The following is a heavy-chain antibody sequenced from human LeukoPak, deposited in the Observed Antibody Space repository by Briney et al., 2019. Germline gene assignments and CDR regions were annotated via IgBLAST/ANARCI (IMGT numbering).Heavy chain of an antibody. CDR3: ARDFIRIWFDP. V-gene: IGHV1-8*01. D-gene: IGHD3-3*01. J-gene: IGHJ5*02. CDR1: GYTFTSYD. Sequence: GASVKVSCKASGYTFTSYDINWVRQATGQGLEWMGWMNPNSGNTGYVQKFQGRVTMTRNTSISTAYMELSSLRSEDTAVYYCARDFIRIWFDPWGQGTLVTVSS. CDR2: MNPNSGNT.